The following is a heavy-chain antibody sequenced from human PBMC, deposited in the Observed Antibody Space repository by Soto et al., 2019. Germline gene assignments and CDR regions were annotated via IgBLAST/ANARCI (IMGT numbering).Heavy chain of an antibody. J-gene: IGHJ5*02. CDR2: IIPIFGTA. V-gene: IGHV1-69*05. CDR1: GGTFSSYA. D-gene: IGHD3-10*01. CDR3: ASVGYYGSGSYYGFDP. Sequence: QVQLVQSGAEVKKPGSSVKVSCKASGGTFSSYAISWVRQAPGQGLEWMGGIIPIFGTANYAQKFQGRVTITXXEXTXXAYMELSSLRSEDTAVYYCASVGYYGSGSYYGFDPWGQGTLVTVSS.